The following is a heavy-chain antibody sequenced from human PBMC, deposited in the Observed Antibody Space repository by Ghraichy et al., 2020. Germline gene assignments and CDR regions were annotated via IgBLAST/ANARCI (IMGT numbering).Heavy chain of an antibody. CDR1: GYTFTSYG. V-gene: IGHV1-18*01. CDR2: ISAYNGNT. Sequence: ASVKVSCKASGYTFTSYGISWVRQAPGQGLEWMGWISAYNGNTNYAQKLQGRVTMTTDTSTSTAYMELRSLRSDDTAVYYCAGSLGRGSSEVYGDYVLMDAFDIWGQGTMVTVSS. D-gene: IGHD4-17*01. CDR3: AGSLGRGSSEVYGDYVLMDAFDI. J-gene: IGHJ3*02.